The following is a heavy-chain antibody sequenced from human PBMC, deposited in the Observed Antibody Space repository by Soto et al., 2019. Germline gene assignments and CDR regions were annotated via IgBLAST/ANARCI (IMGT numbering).Heavy chain of an antibody. D-gene: IGHD4-4*01. CDR2: IYYSGST. CDR3: AEGVYRPGYGMDV. J-gene: IGHJ6*02. V-gene: IGHV4-61*01. Sequence: QVQLQESGPGLVKPSETLSLTCTVSGGSVSSGSYYWSWIRQPPGKGLEWIGYIYYSGSTNYNPSLKSRVTISVDTSKNQFSLKLSSVTAADTAVYYCAEGVYRPGYGMDVWGQGTTVTVSS. CDR1: GGSVSSGSYY.